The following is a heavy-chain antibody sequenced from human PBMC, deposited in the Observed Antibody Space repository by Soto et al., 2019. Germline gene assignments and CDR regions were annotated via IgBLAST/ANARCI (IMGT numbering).Heavy chain of an antibody. CDR2: INHSGST. V-gene: IGHV4-34*01. Sequence: SETLSLTCAVYGGSFSGYYWSWIRQPPGKGLEWIGEINHSGSTNYNPSLKSRVTISVDTSKNQFSLKLSSVTAADTAVYYCARHQLLFRFDYWGQGTLVTVSS. CDR1: GGSFSGYY. CDR3: ARHQLLFRFDY. D-gene: IGHD2-2*01. J-gene: IGHJ4*02.